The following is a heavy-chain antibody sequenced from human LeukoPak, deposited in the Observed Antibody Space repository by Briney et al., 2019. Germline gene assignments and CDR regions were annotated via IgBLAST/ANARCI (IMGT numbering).Heavy chain of an antibody. CDR1: GGTFSSYA. CDR3: ARARSPSSGYLLRDHNWFDP. D-gene: IGHD3-22*01. J-gene: IGHJ5*02. Sequence: ASVKVSCKASGGTFSSYAISWVRQAPGQGLEWMGGIIPIFGTANYAQKFQGRVTITTDESTTTAYMELSSLRSEDTAVYYCARARSPSSGYLLRDHNWFDPWGQGTLVTVSS. V-gene: IGHV1-69*05. CDR2: IIPIFGTA.